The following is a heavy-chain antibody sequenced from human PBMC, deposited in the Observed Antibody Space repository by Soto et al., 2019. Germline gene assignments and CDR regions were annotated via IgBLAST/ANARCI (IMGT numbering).Heavy chain of an antibody. CDR2: ITSSGTVT. Sequence: EVQLLESGGGLVQPGGSLRLSCAASGFIFTNYAMSWVRQAPGKGLEWVSCITSSGTVTWYADSVKDRFTLSRDNSKNTVYLQMNILQAEDTAVYYCAKTGQFDSWGQGTLVTVSS. CDR1: GFIFTNYA. J-gene: IGHJ4*02. V-gene: IGHV3-23*01. CDR3: AKTGQFDS.